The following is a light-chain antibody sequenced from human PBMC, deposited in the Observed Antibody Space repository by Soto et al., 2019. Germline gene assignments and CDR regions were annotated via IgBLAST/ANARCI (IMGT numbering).Light chain of an antibody. CDR3: QQYNNWPPLT. J-gene: IGKJ5*01. V-gene: IGKV3-15*01. CDR1: QSVSSN. CDR2: GAY. Sequence: EIVMTQSPATLSVSAGERATISCXASQSVSSNLAWYQQKPGQAPRLIXYGAYTRATGIPATFSGSGSGTEFTLTISSPQSEDFAVYYCQQYNNWPPLTCGQGTRLEIK.